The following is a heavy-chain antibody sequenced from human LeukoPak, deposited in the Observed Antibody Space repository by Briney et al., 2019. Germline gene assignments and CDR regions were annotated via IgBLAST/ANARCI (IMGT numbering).Heavy chain of an antibody. Sequence: SETLSLTCTVSGGSISSSSNYWGWIRQPPGKGLEWIGSIYYSGSTYYNPSLKSRVTISVDTSKNLFSLKLSSLTAADTAVYYCASFNPGYSSNWFDPWGQGTLVTVSS. V-gene: IGHV4-39*07. CDR2: IYYSGST. J-gene: IGHJ5*02. CDR3: ASFNPGYSSNWFDP. D-gene: IGHD5-18*01. CDR1: GGSISSSSNY.